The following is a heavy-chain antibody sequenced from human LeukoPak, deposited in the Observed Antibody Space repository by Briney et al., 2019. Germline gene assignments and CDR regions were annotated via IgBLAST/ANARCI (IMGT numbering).Heavy chain of an antibody. CDR1: GGSISSSSYY. CDR2: IYYSGST. Sequence: PSETLSLTCTVSGGSISSSSYYWGWIRQPPGKGLEWIGSIYYSGSTYYNPSLKSRLTISVDTSKNQFSLKLSSVTAADTAVYYCARLKGEAVVKDYFDYWGQGTLVTVSS. D-gene: IGHD6-19*01. V-gene: IGHV4-39*01. CDR3: ARLKGEAVVKDYFDY. J-gene: IGHJ4*02.